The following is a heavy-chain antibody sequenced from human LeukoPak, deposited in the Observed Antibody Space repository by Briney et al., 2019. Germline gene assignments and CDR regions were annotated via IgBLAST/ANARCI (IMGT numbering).Heavy chain of an antibody. CDR1: GGSISSGDYY. CDR3: ARALGYGSGSYQRRNWFDP. J-gene: IGHJ5*02. D-gene: IGHD3-10*01. V-gene: IGHV4-30-4*08. Sequence: PSQTLSLTCTVSGGSISSGDYYWSWIRQPPGKGLEWIGYIYYSGSTYYNPSLKSRVTISVDTSKNQFSLKLSSVTAADTAVYYCARALGYGSGSYQRRNWFDPWGQGTLVTVSS. CDR2: IYYSGST.